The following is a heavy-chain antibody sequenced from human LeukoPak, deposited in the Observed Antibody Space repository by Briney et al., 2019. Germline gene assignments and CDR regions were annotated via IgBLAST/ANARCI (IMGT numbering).Heavy chain of an antibody. D-gene: IGHD3-22*01. Sequence: ASVKVSCKGSEYTFTGYYMHWVRQAPGQGLEWMGWINPNSGGTNYAQKFQGRVTMTRDTSISTAYMELSRLRSDDTAVYYCARGLGYYDSSGYYFLPWFDPWGQGTLVTVSS. CDR1: EYTFTGYY. CDR2: INPNSGGT. CDR3: ARGLGYYDSSGYYFLPWFDP. J-gene: IGHJ5*02. V-gene: IGHV1-2*02.